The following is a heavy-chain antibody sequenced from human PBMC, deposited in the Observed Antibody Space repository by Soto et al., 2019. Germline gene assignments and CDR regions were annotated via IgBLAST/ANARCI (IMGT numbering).Heavy chain of an antibody. CDR2: ISYDGSIK. CDR1: GFTFSSYG. J-gene: IGHJ4*02. V-gene: IGHV3-30*18. Sequence: QVQLVESGGGVVQPGRSLRLSCAASGFTFSSYGMHWVRQAPGKGLEWVAVISYDGSIKYYADSVKGRFTISRDNSKNTLYLQMNSLRAEDTAVYYWAKPTGGDYADYWGQGTLVTVSS. CDR3: AKPTGGDYADY. D-gene: IGHD4-17*01.